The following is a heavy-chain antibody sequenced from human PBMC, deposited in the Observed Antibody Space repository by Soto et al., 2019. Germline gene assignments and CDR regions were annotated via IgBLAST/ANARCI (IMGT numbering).Heavy chain of an antibody. CDR1: GGSISSGGYY. J-gene: IGHJ5*02. D-gene: IGHD4-17*01. CDR3: AREDCDYADSHWFDP. Sequence: QVQLQESGPGLVKPSQTLSLTCTVSGGSISSGGYYWSWIRQHPGKGLEWIGYIYYSGSTYYNPYLQSQVTISVDTSKNQFPLKLSSVTAADTAVYYCAREDCDYADSHWFDPWGQGTLVTVSS. CDR2: IYYSGST. V-gene: IGHV4-31*01.